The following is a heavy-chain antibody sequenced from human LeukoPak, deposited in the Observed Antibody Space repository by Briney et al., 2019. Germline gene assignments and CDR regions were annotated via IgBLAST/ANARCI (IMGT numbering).Heavy chain of an antibody. CDR2: ISGSGGST. Sequence: GGSLRLSCAASGFTFSSYAMSWVRQAPGKGLEWVSAISGSGGSTYYADSVKGRFTISRDNSKNTLYLLMNCLRAEDTAVYYCAKDREQLWLLGYFDYWGQGTLVTVSS. V-gene: IGHV3-23*01. CDR1: GFTFSSYA. J-gene: IGHJ4*02. D-gene: IGHD5-18*01. CDR3: AKDREQLWLLGYFDY.